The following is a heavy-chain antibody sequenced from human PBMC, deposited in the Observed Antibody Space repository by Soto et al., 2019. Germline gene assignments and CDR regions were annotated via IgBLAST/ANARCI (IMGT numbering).Heavy chain of an antibody. Sequence: TGGSLRLSCVASGFTFSTYALNWVRQASGKGLDWVSLITDSGTDTYYADSVKGRFTIPRDNSKNTLSLQMNSLRAEDTAVYYCPKDWDIAYDLERGLYYSGIAVWGQGTTVTVSS. CDR2: ITDSGTDT. CDR1: GFTFSTYA. CDR3: PKDWDIAYDLERGLYYSGIAV. V-gene: IGHV3-23*01. J-gene: IGHJ6*02. D-gene: IGHD2-15*01.